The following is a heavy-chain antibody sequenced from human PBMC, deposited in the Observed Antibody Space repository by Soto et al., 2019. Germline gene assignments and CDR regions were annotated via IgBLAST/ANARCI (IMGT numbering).Heavy chain of an antibody. D-gene: IGHD6-13*01. V-gene: IGHV1-18*01. CDR1: GYIFTTFG. CDR2: ISGYKDNT. J-gene: IGHJ6*02. CDR3: VRDSSSWFYYYYGMDV. Sequence: QVQLKQSGPEVRKPGASVRVSCKASGYIFTTFGISWVRQAPGQGLVWMGWISGYKDNTHYAQKLQSRVSMTTATSTGTAYMDLRSLRSDDTAIYYCVRDSSSWFYYYYGMDVWGQGTTVTVSS.